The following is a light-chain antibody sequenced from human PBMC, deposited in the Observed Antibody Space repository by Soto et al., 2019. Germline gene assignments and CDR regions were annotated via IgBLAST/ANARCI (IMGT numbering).Light chain of an antibody. CDR2: INR. CDR1: SSNIGAGYD. V-gene: IGLV1-40*01. J-gene: IGLJ1*01. CDR3: QSYDSSLSGYV. Sequence: QSVLTQPPSVSGAPGQRVTISCTGSSSNIGAGYDVHWYQQLPGTAPKLLIYINRNRPSGVPDRFSGSKSGTSASLAITGLQAEDEADYYCQSYDSSLSGYVFGTGTKVTAL.